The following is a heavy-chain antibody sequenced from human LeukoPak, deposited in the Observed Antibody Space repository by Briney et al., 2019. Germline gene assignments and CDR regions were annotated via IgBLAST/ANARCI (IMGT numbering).Heavy chain of an antibody. D-gene: IGHD3-9*01. V-gene: IGHV4-34*01. CDR2: INHSGST. Sequence: SSETLSLTCAVYGGSFSGYYWSWIRQPPGKGLEWIGEINHSGSTNYNPSLKSRVTISVDTSKNQFSLKPSSVTAADTAVYYCARGQRRYFDWYYYWGQGTLVTVSS. CDR3: ARGQRRYFDWYYY. J-gene: IGHJ4*02. CDR1: GGSFSGYY.